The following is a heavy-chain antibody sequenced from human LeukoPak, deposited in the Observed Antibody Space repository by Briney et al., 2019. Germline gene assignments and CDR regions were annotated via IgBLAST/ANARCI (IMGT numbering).Heavy chain of an antibody. CDR2: MNPNSGNT. V-gene: IGHV1-8*02. CDR1: GYTFTSYG. CDR3: ARGGTIFGVVITIPHYYYYGMDV. Sequence: RASVKVSCKASGYTFTSYGISWVRQATGQGLEWMGWMNPNSGNTGYAQKFQGRVTMTRNTSISTAYMELSSLRSEDTAVYYCARGGTIFGVVITIPHYYYYGMDVWGQGTTVTVSS. D-gene: IGHD3-3*01. J-gene: IGHJ6*02.